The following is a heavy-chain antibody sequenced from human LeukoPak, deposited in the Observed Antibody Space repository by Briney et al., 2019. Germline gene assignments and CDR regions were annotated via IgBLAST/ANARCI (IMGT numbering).Heavy chain of an antibody. CDR1: GGSISSSSYY. J-gene: IGHJ6*03. CDR2: IYYSGST. V-gene: IGHV4-39*07. D-gene: IGHD6-6*01. CDR3: ARDFSSSSAVYYYYYMDV. Sequence: SETLSLTCTVSGGSISSSSYYWGWIRQPPGKGLEWIGSIYYSGSTYYNPSLKSRVTISVDTSKNQFSLKLSSVTAADTAVYYCARDFSSSSAVYYYYYMDVWGKGTTVTVSS.